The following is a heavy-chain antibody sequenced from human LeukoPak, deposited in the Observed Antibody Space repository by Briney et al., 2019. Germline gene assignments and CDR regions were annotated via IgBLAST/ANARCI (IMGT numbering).Heavy chain of an antibody. V-gene: IGHV3-53*01. CDR3: ARDAGSFWGLDY. CDR2: IYSDGRT. J-gene: IGHJ4*02. D-gene: IGHD1-26*01. CDR1: GFTVSGNF. Sequence: GWSLRLSCAASGFTVSGNFMSWVRQAPGKGLEWVSLIYSDGRTYYADSVKGRFTISRNNSKNTLYLEMNSLRAEDTAVYYCARDAGSFWGLDYWGQGTLVTVSS.